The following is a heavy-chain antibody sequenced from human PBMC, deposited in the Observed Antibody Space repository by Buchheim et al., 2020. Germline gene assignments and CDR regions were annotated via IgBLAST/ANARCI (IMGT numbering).Heavy chain of an antibody. CDR1: GGTFSSYA. Sequence: QVQLVQSGAEVKKPGSSVKVSCKASGGTFSSYAISWVRQAPGQGLEWMGGIIPIFGTANYAQKFQGRVTITADESTSPAYMELSSLRSEDTAGYYCASRPPTYYYDSSGYSRGSFDYWGQGTL. CDR3: ASRPPTYYYDSSGYSRGSFDY. D-gene: IGHD3-22*01. V-gene: IGHV1-69*01. CDR2: IIPIFGTA. J-gene: IGHJ4*02.